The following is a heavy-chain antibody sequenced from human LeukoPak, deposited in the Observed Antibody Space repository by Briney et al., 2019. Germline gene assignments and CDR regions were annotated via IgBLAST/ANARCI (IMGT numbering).Heavy chain of an antibody. Sequence: SETLSLTCTVSGGSISSGSYYWSWIRQPAGKGLEWIGRIYTSGSTNYNPSLKSRVTISVDTSKNQFSLKLSSVAAADTAVYYGARGYDSGGPDHQFDYGGQGTLVTVSS. D-gene: IGHD3-22*01. V-gene: IGHV4-61*02. J-gene: IGHJ4*02. CDR1: GGSISSGSYY. CDR2: IYTSGST. CDR3: ARGYDSGGPDHQFDY.